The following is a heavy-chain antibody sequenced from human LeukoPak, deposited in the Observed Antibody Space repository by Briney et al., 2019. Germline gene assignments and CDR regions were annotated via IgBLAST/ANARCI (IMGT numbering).Heavy chain of an antibody. J-gene: IGHJ4*02. Sequence: GGSLRFSCSASGFTFTSHVMHWVRQAPGKGLQYVSGISMNVQTTYYAGSVKGRFTISRDSSKNTVYLQMNSLTAEDTAVYYCVREGLERRTNFDYWHQGTLVSVSS. CDR2: ISMNVQTT. CDR1: GFTFTSHV. D-gene: IGHD1-1*01. CDR3: VREGLERRTNFDY. V-gene: IGHV3-64D*06.